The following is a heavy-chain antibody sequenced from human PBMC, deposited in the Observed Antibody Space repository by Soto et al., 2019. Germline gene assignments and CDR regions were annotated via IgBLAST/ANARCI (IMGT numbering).Heavy chain of an antibody. Sequence: QVQLVQSGPEVKKPGASVKVSCKASGYPFGAYYMHWLRQAPGQGLEWMGIINPSDGKTTYAQKFQGRLTLTRDTSSSKLFRELSSLKAEDTAYYYCGRVGQHLAETFAQWGQGSLVTVSS. J-gene: IGHJ4*02. D-gene: IGHD2-2*01. V-gene: IGHV1-46*01. CDR1: GYPFGAYY. CDR2: INPSDGKT. CDR3: GRVGQHLAETFAQ.